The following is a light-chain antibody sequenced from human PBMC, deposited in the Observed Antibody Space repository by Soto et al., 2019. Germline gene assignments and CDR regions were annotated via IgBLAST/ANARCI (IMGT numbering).Light chain of an antibody. CDR1: QSVGRDY. V-gene: IGKV3-20*01. CDR3: HQYATDPLT. Sequence: EIVLTQSPGTLSLSPGDRATLSCRASQSVGRDYLAWFQHKGGQAPRLLVHGASNRATGIPDRFSGSGSAKDFTLIISRLEPEAFAVYYCHQYATDPLTFGGGTKVEI. J-gene: IGKJ4*01. CDR2: GAS.